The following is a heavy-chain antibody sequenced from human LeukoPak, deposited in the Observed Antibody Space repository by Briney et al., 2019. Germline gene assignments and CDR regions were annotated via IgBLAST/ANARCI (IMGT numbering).Heavy chain of an antibody. Sequence: GGSLRLSCAASGFTFSSYAMTWVRQAPGKGLEWVSTISGSGSSTYYADAVKGRFIISRDNSKNTLYLQMNSLRGEDTAVYYCARGNPNRNAFDLWGQGTMVTISS. CDR2: ISGSGSST. CDR3: ARGNPNRNAFDL. D-gene: IGHD1-14*01. J-gene: IGHJ3*01. V-gene: IGHV3-23*01. CDR1: GFTFSSYA.